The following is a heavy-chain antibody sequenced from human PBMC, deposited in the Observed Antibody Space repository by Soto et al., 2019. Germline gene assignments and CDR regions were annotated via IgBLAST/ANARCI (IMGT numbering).Heavy chain of an antibody. D-gene: IGHD4-17*01. V-gene: IGHV3-23*01. Sequence: EVQLLESGGGLVQPGGSLRLSCAASGFTFSNYAMSWIRQAPGRGLEWVSTISGSGGSTYYADSVKGRFTISRDNSKNTVYLQMNSLRAEDTAVYYCAKEQPTTVTPQLDYWGQGPLVTVSS. CDR1: GFTFSNYA. J-gene: IGHJ4*02. CDR2: ISGSGGST. CDR3: AKEQPTTVTPQLDY.